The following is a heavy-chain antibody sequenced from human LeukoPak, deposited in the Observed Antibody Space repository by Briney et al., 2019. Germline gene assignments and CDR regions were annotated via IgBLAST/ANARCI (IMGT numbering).Heavy chain of an antibody. CDR2: IIPIFGTA. CDR1: GGTFSSYA. CDR3: ARSVVVPAATPLGYYYGMDV. D-gene: IGHD2-2*01. V-gene: IGHV1-69*13. Sequence: LVKVSCKASGGTFSSYAISWVRQAPGQGLEWMGGIIPIFGTANYAQKFQGRVTITADESTSTAYMELSSLRSEDTAVYYCARSVVVPAATPLGYYYGMDVWGQGTTVTVSS. J-gene: IGHJ6*02.